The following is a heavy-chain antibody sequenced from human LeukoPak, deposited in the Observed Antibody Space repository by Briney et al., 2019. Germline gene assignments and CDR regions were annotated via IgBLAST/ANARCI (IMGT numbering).Heavy chain of an antibody. J-gene: IGHJ4*02. D-gene: IGHD4-17*01. CDR1: GGSFSGYY. V-gene: IGHV4-34*01. CDR2: INHSGST. CDR3: ARGRGDYDREFDY. Sequence: SETLSLTCAVYGGSFSGYYWSWIRQPPGKGLEWIGEINHSGSTNYNPSLKSRVTISVDTSKNQFSLKLSSVTAADTAVYYCARGRGDYDREFDYWGQGTLVTVSS.